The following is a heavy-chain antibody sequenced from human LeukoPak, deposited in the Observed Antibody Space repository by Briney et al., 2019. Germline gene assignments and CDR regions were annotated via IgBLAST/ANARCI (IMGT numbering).Heavy chain of an antibody. Sequence: PGGSLRLSCAASGFTFDDYAMHWVRQAPGKGLEWVSGISWNSGSIGYADSVKGRFTISRDNAKNSLYLQMNSLRAEDTALYYCAKDLLIAAAGTSYFQHWGQGTLVTVSS. CDR3: AKDLLIAAAGTSYFQH. D-gene: IGHD6-13*01. V-gene: IGHV3-9*01. CDR1: GFTFDDYA. J-gene: IGHJ1*01. CDR2: ISWNSGSI.